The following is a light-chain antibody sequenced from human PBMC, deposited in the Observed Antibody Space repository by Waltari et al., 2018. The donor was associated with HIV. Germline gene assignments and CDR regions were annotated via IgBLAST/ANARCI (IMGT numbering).Light chain of an antibody. Sequence: EVVLTQSPGTVSLSPGERATISCRASQSVNTNYLAWYQQKPGQAPRLLIYEASGRATGIPDRFSGSGSGTDFTLTISRVEPEDFAVYFCQQYGISPITFGQGTRLE. J-gene: IGKJ5*01. V-gene: IGKV3-20*01. CDR3: QQYGISPIT. CDR1: QSVNTNY. CDR2: EAS.